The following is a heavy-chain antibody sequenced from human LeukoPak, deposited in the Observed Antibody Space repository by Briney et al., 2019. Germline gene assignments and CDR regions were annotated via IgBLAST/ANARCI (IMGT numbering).Heavy chain of an antibody. V-gene: IGHV3-23*01. CDR2: ISGSGGST. CDR3: AKDDGDGYNYAFDY. CDR1: GFTFSSYA. J-gene: IGHJ4*02. Sequence: GGSLRLSCAASGFTFSSYAMRWVRQAPGKGLEWVSAISGSGGSTYYADSVKGRFTISRDNSKNTLYLQMNSLRAEDTAVYYCAKDDGDGYNYAFDYWGQGTLVTVSS. D-gene: IGHD5-24*01.